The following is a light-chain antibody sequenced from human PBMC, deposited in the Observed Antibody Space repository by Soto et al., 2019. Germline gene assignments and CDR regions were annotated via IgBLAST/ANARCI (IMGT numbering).Light chain of an antibody. V-gene: IGKV1-27*01. CDR2: GAS. CDR3: QRYNTVPGA. J-gene: IGKJ1*01. CDR1: LAISNY. Sequence: DIQMTQSPSSLSAFVGDRVTITCRASLAISNYLAWYQQRPGKVPQLLIYGASTLQSGVPSRFAGSGSGTEFSLTITRLQPEDVATYYCQRYNTVPGAFGQGTKVEIK.